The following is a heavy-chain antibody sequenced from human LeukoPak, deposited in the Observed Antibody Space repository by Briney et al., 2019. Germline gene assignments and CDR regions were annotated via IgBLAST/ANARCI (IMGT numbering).Heavy chain of an antibody. V-gene: IGHV4-34*01. D-gene: IGHD5-18*01. CDR1: GGSFRGYS. CDR3: ARDPSRGYNYGYFDY. Sequence: PSETLSLTCAVDGGSFRGYSWTWIRQRPGKGLEWIGAINYSGSTNYNPSLKSRVTISLDTSNNQFSLKLRSVTAADTAVYYCARDPSRGYNYGYFDYWGQGTLGTLSS. J-gene: IGHJ4*02. CDR2: INYSGST.